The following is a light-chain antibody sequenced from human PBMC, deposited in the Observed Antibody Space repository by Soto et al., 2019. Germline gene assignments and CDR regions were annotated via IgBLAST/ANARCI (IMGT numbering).Light chain of an antibody. CDR3: QQRNKWPPVT. J-gene: IGKJ4*01. CDR1: PSVSNS. CDR2: DAS. V-gene: IGKV3-11*01. Sequence: ESVLTQSPATLSLSPGERATLSCRASPSVSNSLAWYPHKPGQAPRLLIYDASNRATGVPTRFSGSGSGTDFTLTISSRAPEDFAVYYCQQRNKWPPVTFGGGPRVESK.